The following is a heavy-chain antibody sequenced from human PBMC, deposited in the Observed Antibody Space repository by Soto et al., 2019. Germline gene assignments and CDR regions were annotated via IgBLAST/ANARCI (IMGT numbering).Heavy chain of an antibody. J-gene: IGHJ6*02. Sequence: QVQLQESGPGLVKPSQTLSLTCTVSVGSISSGGYYWSWLRQHPWKGLEWIGYIYYSGSTYSNPSLKSRVTISVDTSKHQFSLKLSSVTAADTAVDYCARDIWGEYAESSYYGMDVWGQGTTVTVSS. CDR1: VGSISSGGYY. V-gene: IGHV4-31*03. CDR2: IYYSGST. D-gene: IGHD3-16*01. CDR3: ARDIWGEYAESSYYGMDV.